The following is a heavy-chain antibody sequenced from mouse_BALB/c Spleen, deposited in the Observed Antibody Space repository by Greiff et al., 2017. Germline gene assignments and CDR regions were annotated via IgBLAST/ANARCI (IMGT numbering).Heavy chain of an antibody. J-gene: IGHJ2*01. CDR1: GDSITSGY. CDR2: ISYSGST. D-gene: IGHD1-1*01. Sequence: EVKLQESGPSLVKPSQTLSLTCSVTGDSITSGYWNWIRKFPGNKLEYMGYISYSGSTYYNPSLKSRISITRDTSKNQYYLQLNSVTTEDTATYYCARFPYGSSYGYFDYWGQGTTLTVSS. V-gene: IGHV3-8*02. CDR3: ARFPYGSSYGYFDY.